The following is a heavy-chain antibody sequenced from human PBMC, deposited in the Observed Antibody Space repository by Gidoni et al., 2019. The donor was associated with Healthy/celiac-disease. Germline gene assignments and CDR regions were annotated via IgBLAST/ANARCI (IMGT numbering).Heavy chain of an antibody. D-gene: IGHD6-13*01. CDR2: IRSKAYGGTT. J-gene: IGHJ4*02. CDR1: GFTFGDYA. CDR3: TRVGGGIAAAGTREFDY. V-gene: IGHV3-49*03. Sequence: EVQLVESGGGLVQPGRSLRLSCTASGFTFGDYAMSWFRQAPGKGLEWVGFIRSKAYGGTTEYAASVKGRFTISRDDSKSIAYLQMNSLKTEDTAVYYCTRVGGGIAAAGTREFDYWGQGTLVTVSS.